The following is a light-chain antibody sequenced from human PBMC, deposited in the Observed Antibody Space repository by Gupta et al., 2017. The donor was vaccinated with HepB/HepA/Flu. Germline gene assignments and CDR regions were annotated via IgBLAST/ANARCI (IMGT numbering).Light chain of an antibody. CDR3: QEYDNLPRLT. J-gene: IGKJ4*01. Sequence: DIQMTQSPSSLSASVGDRVTITCQASQDIGNYLNWYQHKPGKAPKLLISDASNWETGVPSRFSGSGSGTDFTFTISSRQQEDISTYYCQEYDNLPRLTFGGGTKVEIK. CDR2: DAS. CDR1: QDIGNY. V-gene: IGKV1-33*01.